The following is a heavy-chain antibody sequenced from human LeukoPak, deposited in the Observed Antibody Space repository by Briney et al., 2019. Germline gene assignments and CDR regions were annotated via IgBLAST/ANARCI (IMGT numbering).Heavy chain of an antibody. J-gene: IGHJ4*02. CDR2: INPSGGNT. V-gene: IGHV3-23*01. CDR1: GFAFSSNP. D-gene: IGHD1-1*01. CDR3: ATTKQARRYFDY. Sequence: GGSLRLSCAGSGFAFSSNPLGWVRQAPGKGLERVSAINPSGGNTYYADSVRGRFTISRDNSKNTLYLQMNTLRAEDTAVYYCATTKQARRYFDYWGQGTLVTVSS.